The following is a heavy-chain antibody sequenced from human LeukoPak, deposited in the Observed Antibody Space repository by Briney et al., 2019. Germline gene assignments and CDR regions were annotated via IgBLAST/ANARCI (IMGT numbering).Heavy chain of an antibody. D-gene: IGHD2-15*01. CDR2: INHSGST. V-gene: IGHV4-34*01. J-gene: IGHJ6*03. Sequence: SSETLSLTCAVYGGSFSGYYWSWIRQPPGKGLEWIGEINHSGSTNYNPSLKSRVTISVDTSKNQFSLKLSSVTAADTAVYYCARHRRGYCSGGSCYRKRYYYYMDVWGKGTTVTISS. CDR3: ARHRRGYCSGGSCYRKRYYYYMDV. CDR1: GGSFSGYY.